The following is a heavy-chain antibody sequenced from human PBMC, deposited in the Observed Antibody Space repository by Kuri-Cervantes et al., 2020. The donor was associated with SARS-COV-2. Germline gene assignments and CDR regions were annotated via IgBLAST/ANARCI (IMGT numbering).Heavy chain of an antibody. Sequence: GESLKISCTASGFTLSTYAFSWVRQAPGKGLEWVSFISGAGFNTDYAASVKGRLTVSRDNSKNTLYLQMNSLRSEDTARYYCARDGYNFIPFDYWGQGILVTVSS. V-gene: IGHV3-23*01. CDR1: GFTLSTYA. CDR2: ISGAGFNT. CDR3: ARDGYNFIPFDY. D-gene: IGHD5-24*01. J-gene: IGHJ4*02.